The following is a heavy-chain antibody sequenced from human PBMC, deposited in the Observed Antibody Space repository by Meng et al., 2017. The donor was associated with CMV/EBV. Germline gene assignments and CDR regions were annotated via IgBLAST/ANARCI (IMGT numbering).Heavy chain of an antibody. J-gene: IGHJ6*02. CDR2: IYYSGST. CDR3: ASGYYYYGMDV. Sequence: SETLSLTCTVSGGPISSYSWSWIRQPPGKGLEWIGYIYYSGSTNYNPSLKSRVTISVDTSKNQFSLKLSSVTAADTAVYYCASGYYYYGMDVWGQGTTVTVSS. CDR1: GGPISSYS. V-gene: IGHV4-59*01.